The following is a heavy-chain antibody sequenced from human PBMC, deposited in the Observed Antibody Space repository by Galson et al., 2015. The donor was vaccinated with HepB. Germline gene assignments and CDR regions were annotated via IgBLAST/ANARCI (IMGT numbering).Heavy chain of an antibody. CDR3: ARELWFGVLSPHYGLDV. CDR1: GFTFDDYG. J-gene: IGHJ6*02. V-gene: IGHV3-20*04. D-gene: IGHD3-10*01. Sequence: SLRLSCAASGFTFDDYGMSWVRQAPGKGLEWVSSINWNGGDTAYADSVKGRFIISRNNARNSLYLQMNSLRAEDTALYYCARELWFGVLSPHYGLDVWGHGTTVTVSS. CDR2: INWNGGDT.